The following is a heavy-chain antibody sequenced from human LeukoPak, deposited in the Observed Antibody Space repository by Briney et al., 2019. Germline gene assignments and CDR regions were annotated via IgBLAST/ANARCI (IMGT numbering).Heavy chain of an antibody. CDR2: ISAYNGNT. J-gene: IGHJ5*02. Sequence: GASVKVSCKASGYTFSSYGISWGRPAPGQGVEWVGWISAYNGNTNYAQKLQGRVTMTTDTSTSTAYMELRSLRSGDTAVYYCARVLTMVRGAFNWFDPWGQGTLVTVSS. CDR3: ARVLTMVRGAFNWFDP. CDR1: GYTFSSYG. D-gene: IGHD3-10*01. V-gene: IGHV1-18*01.